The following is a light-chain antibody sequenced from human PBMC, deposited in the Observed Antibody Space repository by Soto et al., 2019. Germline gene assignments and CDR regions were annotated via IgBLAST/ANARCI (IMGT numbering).Light chain of an antibody. CDR2: GAS. CDR1: QSVSSN. V-gene: IGKV3-15*01. Sequence: EIVMTQSPATLSVSPGERATLSCRASQSVSSNLAWYQQKPGQAPRLLIYGASTGATGIPARFSGSGSGTEFTLTISSLQSEDFAVYYCQQYNNWRPQTFGQGTKVEIK. CDR3: QQYNNWRPQT. J-gene: IGKJ1*01.